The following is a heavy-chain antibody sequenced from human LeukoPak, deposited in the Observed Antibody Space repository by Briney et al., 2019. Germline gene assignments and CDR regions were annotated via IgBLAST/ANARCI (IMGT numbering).Heavy chain of an antibody. CDR3: ARRADYYDSSGYYYVGYFDY. D-gene: IGHD3-22*01. CDR1: GDSISSGGHY. J-gene: IGHJ4*02. CDR2: IYYSGST. V-gene: IGHV4-39*01. Sequence: SETLSLTCTVSGDSISSGGHYWSWIRQPPGKGLEWIGSIYYSGSTYYNPSLKSRVTISVDTSKNQFSLKLSSVTAADTAVYYCARRADYYDSSGYYYVGYFDYWGQGTLVTVSS.